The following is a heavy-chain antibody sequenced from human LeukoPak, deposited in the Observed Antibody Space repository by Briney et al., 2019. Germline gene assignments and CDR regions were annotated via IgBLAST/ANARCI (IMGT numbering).Heavy chain of an antibody. CDR1: GGSISSSSYY. V-gene: IGHV4-39*07. J-gene: IGHJ4*02. CDR3: ARVWGYPDYYFDY. D-gene: IGHD2-21*01. Sequence: SETLSLTCTVSGGSISSSSYYWGWIRQPPGKGLEWIGSIYYSGSTYYNPSLKSRVTISVDTSKNQFSLKLSSVTAADTAVYYCARVWGYPDYYFDYWGQGTLVTVSS. CDR2: IYYSGST.